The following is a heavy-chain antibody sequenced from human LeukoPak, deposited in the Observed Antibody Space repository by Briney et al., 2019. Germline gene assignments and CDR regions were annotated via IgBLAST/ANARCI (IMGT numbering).Heavy chain of an antibody. Sequence: SETLSLTCIVSGGSISSNYWSWIRQSPGKGLEWIGYIYYSGTTNYNPSLESRVTMAVDTSKNQFSLKVTSVTAADTALYFCARRTPNLSYAFDIWGQGTVVTVSS. J-gene: IGHJ3*02. V-gene: IGHV4-59*01. CDR1: GGSISSNY. CDR2: IYYSGTT. CDR3: ARRTPNLSYAFDI.